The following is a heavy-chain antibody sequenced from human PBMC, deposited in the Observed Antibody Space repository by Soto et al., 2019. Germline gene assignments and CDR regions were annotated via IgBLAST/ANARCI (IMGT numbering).Heavy chain of an antibody. CDR1: GGSISSYY. CDR2: IYYSGST. D-gene: IGHD2-2*01. CDR3: ARGGQLPLMDV. J-gene: IGHJ6*02. V-gene: IGHV4-59*01. Sequence: SETLSLTCTVSGGSISSYYWSWIRQPPGKGLEWIGYIYYSGSTNYNPSLKSRVTISVDTSKNQFSLKLSSVTAADTAVYYCARGGQLPLMDVWGQETTVTVSS.